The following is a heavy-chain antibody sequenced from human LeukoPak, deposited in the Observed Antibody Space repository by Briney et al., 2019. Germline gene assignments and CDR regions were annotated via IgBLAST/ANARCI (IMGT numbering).Heavy chain of an antibody. Sequence: TGGSLRLSCAASGFTFSSYSMNWVRQAPGKGLEWVSYIGGSGTTIYYADSVKGRFTISRDNAKNSLYLQMNSLRAEDTALYYCAREDYGSGTSFDYWGQGTLVTVSS. V-gene: IGHV3-48*04. CDR3: AREDYGSGTSFDY. CDR1: GFTFSSYS. J-gene: IGHJ4*02. D-gene: IGHD3-10*01. CDR2: IGGSGTTI.